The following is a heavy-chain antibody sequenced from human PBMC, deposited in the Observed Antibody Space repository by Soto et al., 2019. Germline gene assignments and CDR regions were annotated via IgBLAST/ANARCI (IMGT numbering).Heavy chain of an antibody. Sequence: GGSLRLSCAASGFTFSSYAMSWVRQAPGKGLEWVSAISGSGGSTYYADSVKGRFTISRDNSKNTLYLQMNSPRAEDTAVYYCAKNIRSTSWYYFDYWGQGTLVTVSS. J-gene: IGHJ4*02. D-gene: IGHD2-2*01. CDR1: GFTFSSYA. CDR2: ISGSGGST. CDR3: AKNIRSTSWYYFDY. V-gene: IGHV3-23*01.